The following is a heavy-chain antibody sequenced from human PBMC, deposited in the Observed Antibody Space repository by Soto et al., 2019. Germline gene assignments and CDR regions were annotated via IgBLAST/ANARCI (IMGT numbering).Heavy chain of an antibody. Sequence: SETLSLTCTVSGGSISSYYWSWIRQPPGKGLEWIGYIYYSGSTNYNPSLKSRVTISVDASKNQFPLKLSSVTAADTAVYYCARELYRYDSSGYYSWPLGYWGQGTLVTVSS. J-gene: IGHJ4*02. CDR1: GGSISSYY. CDR3: ARELYRYDSSGYYSWPLGY. D-gene: IGHD3-22*01. V-gene: IGHV4-59*01. CDR2: IYYSGST.